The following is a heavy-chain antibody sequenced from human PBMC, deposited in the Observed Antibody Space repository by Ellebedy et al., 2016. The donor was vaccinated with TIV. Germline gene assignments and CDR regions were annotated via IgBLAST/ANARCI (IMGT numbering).Heavy chain of an antibody. CDR1: GFTFSSYA. CDR3: AKRSGPGYFDY. Sequence: GESLKISXAASGFTFSSYAMSWVRQAPGKGLEWVSVISGSGGSTYYADSVKGRFTISRDNSKNTLYLQMNSLRAEDTAVYYCAKRSGPGYFDYWGQGTLVTVSS. D-gene: IGHD3-3*01. V-gene: IGHV3-23*01. CDR2: ISGSGGST. J-gene: IGHJ4*02.